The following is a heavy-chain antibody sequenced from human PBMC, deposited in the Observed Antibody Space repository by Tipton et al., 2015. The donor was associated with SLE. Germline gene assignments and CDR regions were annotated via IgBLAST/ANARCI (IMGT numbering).Heavy chain of an antibody. J-gene: IGHJ4*02. CDR1: GFNVSGNQ. CDR3: ALTLVRLLDY. CDR2: IYTGGTT. D-gene: IGHD2-21*02. V-gene: IGHV3-53*05. Sequence: GSLRLSCAASGFNVSGNQMSWVRQAPGKGLEWVSVIYTGGTTFYADSVEGRVTISRDNSKNTLYLQMNSLRAEDTAVYYCALTLVRLLDYWGQGTLVTVSS.